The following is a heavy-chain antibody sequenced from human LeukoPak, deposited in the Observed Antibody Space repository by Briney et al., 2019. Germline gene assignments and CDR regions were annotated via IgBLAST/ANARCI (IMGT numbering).Heavy chain of an antibody. D-gene: IGHD3-22*01. CDR1: GYTFTDYY. J-gene: IGHJ3*02. CDR3: ARAGVWDSSDTSGYHNGAFDI. V-gene: IGHV1-2*06. Sequence: ASVKVSCKASGYTFTDYYMHWVRQAPGQGLEWMGRIKPNSGGTNYAQKFQGRVTMTRDTSISIAYMELSNLRSDDTAVYYCARAGVWDSSDTSGYHNGAFDIWGQGTMVTVSS. CDR2: IKPNSGGT.